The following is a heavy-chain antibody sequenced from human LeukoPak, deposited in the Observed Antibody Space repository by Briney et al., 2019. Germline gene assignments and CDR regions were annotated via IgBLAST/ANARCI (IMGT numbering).Heavy chain of an antibody. CDR1: GFTFSTYA. J-gene: IGHJ4*02. D-gene: IGHD5-24*01. Sequence: GGSLRLSCAASGFTFSTYAIHWVRQAPGKGLDWVALISHDDRNKYYADSVKGRFTISRDSSKNTLFLQVNSLRAEDTALYYCAQMQGYSFHYWGQGTLVTVSS. CDR2: ISHDDRNK. V-gene: IGHV3-30*07. CDR3: AQMQGYSFHY.